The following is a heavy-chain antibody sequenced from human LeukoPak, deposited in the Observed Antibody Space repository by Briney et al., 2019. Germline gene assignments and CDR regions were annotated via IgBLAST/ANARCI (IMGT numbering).Heavy chain of an antibody. V-gene: IGHV4-4*07. CDR2: IYTSGST. D-gene: IGHD5-18*01. CDR3: ARSTAKSRYYYYYYYMDV. CDR1: GGSISSYY. J-gene: IGHJ6*03. Sequence: SETLSLTCTVSGGSISSYYWSWIRQPARKGLEWIGRIYTSGSTNYNPSLKSRVTMSVDTSKNQFSLKLSSVTAADTAVYYCARSTAKSRYYYYYYYMDVWGKGTTVTVPS.